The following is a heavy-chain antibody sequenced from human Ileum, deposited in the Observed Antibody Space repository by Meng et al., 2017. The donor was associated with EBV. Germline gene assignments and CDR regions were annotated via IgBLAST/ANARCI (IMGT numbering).Heavy chain of an antibody. V-gene: IGHV1-18*01. CDR3: ARVEVGITSGDY. Sequence: QAYLVQSGGEVKKPGASVKVSFKASGYTFTNYGITWVRQAPGQGLEWMGWISAYNGNTNYAQTLQGRVTMTTDTSTSTAYMELGSLRSDDTAVYYCARVEVGITSGDYWGQGTLVTVSS. CDR1: GYTFTNYG. J-gene: IGHJ4*02. D-gene: IGHD1-26*01. CDR2: ISAYNGNT.